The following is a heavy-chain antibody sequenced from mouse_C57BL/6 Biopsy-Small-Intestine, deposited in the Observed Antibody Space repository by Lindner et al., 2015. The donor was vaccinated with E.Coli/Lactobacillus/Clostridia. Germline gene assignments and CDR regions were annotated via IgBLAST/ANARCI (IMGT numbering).Heavy chain of an antibody. D-gene: IGHD1-1*01. V-gene: IGHV5-4*01. Sequence: VQLQESGGGLVKPGGSLKLSCAASGFTFSSYAMSWVRQTPEKRLEWVATISDGGSYTYYPDNVKGRFTISRDNAKNNLYLQMSHLKSEDTAMYYCAREGGYYYGSSSEDWYFDVWGTGTTVTVSS. CDR1: GFTFSSYA. CDR3: AREGGYYYGSSSEDWYFDV. CDR2: ISDGGSYT. J-gene: IGHJ1*03.